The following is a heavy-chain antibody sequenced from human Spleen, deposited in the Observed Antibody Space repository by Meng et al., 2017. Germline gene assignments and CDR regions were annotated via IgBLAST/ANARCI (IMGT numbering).Heavy chain of an antibody. Sequence: SLKVSCKASGYTFTGFYIHLLRHAAGQGLEWMGRINPYSVGTNDAQKFQGSITMTRYTSISTAYMVLSRLRSEDTAVYYCAILVDATETDFWGQGTLVTVSS. D-gene: IGHD4-11*01. V-gene: IGHV1-2*06. CDR3: AILVDATETDF. CDR1: GYTFTGFY. J-gene: IGHJ4*01. CDR2: INPYSVGT.